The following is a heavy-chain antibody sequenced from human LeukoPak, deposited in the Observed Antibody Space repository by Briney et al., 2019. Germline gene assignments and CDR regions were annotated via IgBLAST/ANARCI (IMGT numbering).Heavy chain of an antibody. J-gene: IGHJ4*02. Sequence: SGGSLRLSCAASGFTFSSYAMHWVRQAPGKGLEWVAVISYDGSNKYYADSVKGRFTISRDNSKNTLYLQMNSLRAEDTAVYYCARGGFDPRDGYNSPEYYFDYWGQGTLVTVSS. CDR1: GFTFSSYA. V-gene: IGHV3-30*04. D-gene: IGHD5-24*01. CDR3: ARGGFDPRDGYNSPEYYFDY. CDR2: ISYDGSNK.